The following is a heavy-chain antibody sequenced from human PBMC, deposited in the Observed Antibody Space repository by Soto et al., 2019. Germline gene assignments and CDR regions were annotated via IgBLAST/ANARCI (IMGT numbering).Heavy chain of an antibody. J-gene: IGHJ6*02. D-gene: IGHD3-9*01. Sequence: SETLSLTCTVSGGSISSGDYYWSWIRQPPGKGLEWIGYIYYSGSTYYNPSLKSRVTISVDPSKNQFSLKLSSVTAADTAVYYCASSYDILTGYPLEYGMDVWGQGNTVTVSS. CDR2: IYYSGST. CDR3: ASSYDILTGYPLEYGMDV. CDR1: GGSISSGDYY. V-gene: IGHV4-30-4*01.